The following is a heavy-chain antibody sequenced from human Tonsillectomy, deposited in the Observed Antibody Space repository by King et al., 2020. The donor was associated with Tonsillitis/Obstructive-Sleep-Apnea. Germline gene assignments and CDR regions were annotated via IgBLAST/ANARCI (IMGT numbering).Heavy chain of an antibody. CDR3: AKDGGVYCSGGSCYVHY. CDR2: ISGSGSGT. D-gene: IGHD2-15*01. J-gene: IGHJ4*02. V-gene: IGHV3-23*04. Sequence: VQLVESGGGLVQPGGSLRLSCAASGFTFSSYAMSWVRQAPGKGLEWVSAISGSGSGTYYADSVKGRFTISRDNSKNTLYLQMNSLRAEDTAVYYCAKDGGVYCSGGSCYVHYWGQGTLVTVSS. CDR1: GFTFSSYA.